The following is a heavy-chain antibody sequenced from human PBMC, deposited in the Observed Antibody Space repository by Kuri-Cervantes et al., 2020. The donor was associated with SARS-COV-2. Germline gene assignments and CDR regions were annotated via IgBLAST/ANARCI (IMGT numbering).Heavy chain of an antibody. D-gene: IGHD6-19*01. CDR2: INSDGSST. CDR1: GFTFSSYW. CDR3: ARSGSGWMDV. Sequence: GESLKISCAASGFTFSSYWMHWVRQAPGKGLVWVSRINSDGSSTSYADSVKGRFTISRDNAKNTLYLQMNSLRAEDTAAYYCARSGSGWMDVWGQGTTVTVSS. J-gene: IGHJ6*02. V-gene: IGHV3-74*01.